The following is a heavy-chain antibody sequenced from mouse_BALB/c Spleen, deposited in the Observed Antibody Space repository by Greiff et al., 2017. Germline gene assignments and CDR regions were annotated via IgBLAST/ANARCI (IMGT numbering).Heavy chain of an antibody. V-gene: IGHV5-17*02. CDR2: ISSGSSTI. J-gene: IGHJ3*01. Sequence: EVMLVESGGGLVQPGGSRKLSCAASGFTFSSFGMHWVRQAPEKGLEWVAYISSGSSTIYYADTVKGRFTISRDNPKNTLFLQMTSLRSEDTAMYYCASLTGVFAYWGQGTLVTVSA. CDR1: GFTFSSFG. D-gene: IGHD4-1*01. CDR3: ASLTGVFAY.